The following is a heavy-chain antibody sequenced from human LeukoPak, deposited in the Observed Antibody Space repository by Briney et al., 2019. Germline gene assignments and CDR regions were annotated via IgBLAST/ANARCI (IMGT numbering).Heavy chain of an antibody. D-gene: IGHD3-22*01. CDR1: GGSISSGGYS. Sequence: SETLSLTCAVSGGSISSGGYSWSWIRQPPGKGLEWIGYIYHSGSTYYNPSLTSRFTISVDRSKTQFSLKLSSVTAADTAVYYCARGSYYDSSGYYYDGHYFDYWGQGTLVTVSS. V-gene: IGHV4-30-2*01. J-gene: IGHJ4*02. CDR2: IYHSGST. CDR3: ARGSYYDSSGYYYDGHYFDY.